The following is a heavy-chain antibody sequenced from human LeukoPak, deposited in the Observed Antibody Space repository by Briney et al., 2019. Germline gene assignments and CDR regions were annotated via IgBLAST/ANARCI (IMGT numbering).Heavy chain of an antibody. CDR3: ARSSCSSTRCYNFDY. J-gene: IGHJ4*02. D-gene: IGHD2-2*01. CDR1: GYTFTSYY. Sequence: ASVKVSCKASGYTFTSYYIHWVRQAPGQGLEWMGWINPHSGDTNFAQKFQGRVTMTRDTSINTAYMELSRLTSDDTAVYYCARSSCSSTRCYNFDYWGQGTLVTVSS. CDR2: INPHSGDT. V-gene: IGHV1-2*02.